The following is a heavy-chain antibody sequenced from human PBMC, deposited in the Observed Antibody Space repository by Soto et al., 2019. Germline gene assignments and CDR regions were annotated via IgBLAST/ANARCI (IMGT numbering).Heavy chain of an antibody. CDR2: ISAYNGNT. Sequence: QVQLVQSGAEVKKPGASVKVSCKASGYTFTSYGISWVRQAPGQGLEWMGWISAYNGNTNYAQKLQGRVTMTTDTSTSTGYMELRSLRSDDTAVYYCGRGGGLYFDFWSGYYNDYWGQGTLVTVSS. V-gene: IGHV1-18*01. CDR1: GYTFTSYG. J-gene: IGHJ4*02. CDR3: GRGGGLYFDFWSGYYNDY. D-gene: IGHD3-3*01.